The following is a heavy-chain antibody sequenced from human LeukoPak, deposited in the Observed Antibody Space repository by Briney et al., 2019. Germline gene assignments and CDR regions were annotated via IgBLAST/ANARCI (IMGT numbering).Heavy chain of an antibody. D-gene: IGHD2-15*01. V-gene: IGHV3-48*03. CDR3: ARMSIGYCSGGSCYSEYFQH. CDR2: ISSSGSTI. Sequence: GGSPRLSCAASGFTFSSYEMNWVRQAPGKGLEWVSYISSSGSTIYYADSVKGRFTISRDNAKNSLYLQMNSLRAEDTAVYYCARMSIGYCSGGSCYSEYFQHWGQGTLVTVSS. CDR1: GFTFSSYE. J-gene: IGHJ1*01.